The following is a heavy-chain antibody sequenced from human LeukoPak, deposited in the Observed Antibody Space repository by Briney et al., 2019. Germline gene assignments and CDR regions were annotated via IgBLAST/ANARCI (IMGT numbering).Heavy chain of an antibody. V-gene: IGHV1-58*02. CDR3: AAGMVRGVISSRLYYYYGMDV. D-gene: IGHD3-10*01. J-gene: IGHJ6*02. CDR2: IVVGSGNT. CDR1: GFTFTSSA. Sequence: GASVKVSCKASGFTFTSSAMQWVRQARGQRLEWIGWIVVGSGNTNYAQKFQERVTITRDMSTSTAYMELSSLRSEDTAVYYCAAGMVRGVISSRLYYYYGMDVWGQGTTVTVSS.